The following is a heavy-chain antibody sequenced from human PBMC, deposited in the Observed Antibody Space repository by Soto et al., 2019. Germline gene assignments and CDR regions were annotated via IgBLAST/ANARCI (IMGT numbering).Heavy chain of an antibody. D-gene: IGHD5-18*01. CDR1: GGSVRSGSYY. Sequence: QVQLQESGPGLVKPSETLSLTCTVSGGSVRSGSYYWSWIRQPPGKGLEWIGYIYYSGSTSYNPSLKSRVTISVDTSKNQFSLKMSSVTAADTAVYYCARDGPYSYGNPDAGNGVDYWGQGTLVTVSS. J-gene: IGHJ4*02. CDR2: IYYSGST. CDR3: ARDGPYSYGNPDAGNGVDY. V-gene: IGHV4-61*01.